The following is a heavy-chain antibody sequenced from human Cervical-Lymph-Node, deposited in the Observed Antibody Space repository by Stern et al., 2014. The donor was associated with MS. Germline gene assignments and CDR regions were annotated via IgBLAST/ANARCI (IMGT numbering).Heavy chain of an antibody. D-gene: IGHD3-10*01. Sequence: QVTLRESGPALVKPTQTLTLTCTFSWFSLTTSAMSVSWIRQPPGKALEWLARIDWDGDKYYSTSLRTRLTISKDTSSNQVVLILTDMDPVDTATYYCARMTGRGDYYYYSGLDVWGQGTTVTVSS. CDR3: ARMTGRGDYYYYSGLDV. CDR1: WFSLTTSAMS. J-gene: IGHJ6*02. V-gene: IGHV2-70*15. CDR2: IDWDGDK.